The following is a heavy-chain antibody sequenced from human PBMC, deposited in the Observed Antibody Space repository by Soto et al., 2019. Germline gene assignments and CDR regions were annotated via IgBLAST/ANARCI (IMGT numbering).Heavy chain of an antibody. J-gene: IGHJ4*02. CDR1: GFSFSSHS. Sequence: EVQLVESGGGLVQPGGSLRLSCAASGFSFSSHSMKWVRQAPGKGLEWVSYISSSGSTIYYADSVKGRFTISRDNAKNSLYLQMNSLRDDDTAVYSCARGRGYCGGTNCYLDYWGQGDLVTVSS. V-gene: IGHV3-48*02. CDR3: ARGRGYCGGTNCYLDY. CDR2: ISSSGSTI. D-gene: IGHD2-21*01.